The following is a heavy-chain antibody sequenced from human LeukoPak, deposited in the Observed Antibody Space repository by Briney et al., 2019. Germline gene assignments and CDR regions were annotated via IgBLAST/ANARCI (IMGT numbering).Heavy chain of an antibody. J-gene: IGHJ4*02. V-gene: IGHV1-2*02. CDR3: VRENSFYDV. CDR1: GYTFTGYY. D-gene: IGHD2/OR15-2a*01. CDR2: INPYSGDT. Sequence: ASVKVSCKPSGYTFTGYYMHWVRQAPGQGLEWMGWINPYSGDTTYAQQFQGRVIMTRDTSISTAYMELSRLRSDDTAVYYCVRENSFYDVWGQGTLVTVSS.